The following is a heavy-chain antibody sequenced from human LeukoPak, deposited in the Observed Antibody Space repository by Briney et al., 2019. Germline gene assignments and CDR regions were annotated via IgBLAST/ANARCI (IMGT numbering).Heavy chain of an antibody. D-gene: IGHD3-22*01. J-gene: IGHJ4*02. CDR2: ISAYNGNT. CDR1: GYTFTSYG. V-gene: IGHV1-18*01. Sequence: ASVKVSCKASGYTFTSYGISWVRQAPGQGLEWMGWISAYNGNTNYAQKLQGRVTMTTDTSTSTAYMELRSLRSDDTAVYYCARGDGSHYYDSSGYYYFDYWGQGTLVTVSS. CDR3: ARGDGSHYYDSSGYYYFDY.